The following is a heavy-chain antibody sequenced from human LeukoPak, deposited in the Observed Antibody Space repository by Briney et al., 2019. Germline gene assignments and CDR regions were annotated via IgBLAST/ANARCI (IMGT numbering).Heavy chain of an antibody. CDR3: ARDILRNDGYNYDS. V-gene: IGHV4-61*01. CDR1: GGSVSSGSYY. Sequence: PSETLSLTCTVSGGSVSSGSYYWNWIRQPPGKGLECIGYVSDSGSTNYNPSLKSRVTISVDTSKNQFSLKLTSVTAADTAVYYCARDILRNDGYNYDSWGQGTLVTVSS. J-gene: IGHJ5*01. D-gene: IGHD5-24*01. CDR2: VSDSGST.